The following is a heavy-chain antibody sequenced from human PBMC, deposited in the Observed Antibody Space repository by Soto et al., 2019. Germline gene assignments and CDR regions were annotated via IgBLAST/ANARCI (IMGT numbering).Heavy chain of an antibody. J-gene: IGHJ5*02. CDR1: GFTFSSYW. V-gene: IGHV3-74*01. D-gene: IGHD3-22*01. Sequence: GGSLRLSCAASGFTFSSYWMHWVRQAPGKGLVWVSRINSDGSSTSYADSVKGRFTISRDNAKNTLYLQMNSLRAEDTAVYYCARKRNLYDSSGYYYGWFDPWGQGTLVTVSS. CDR2: INSDGSST. CDR3: ARKRNLYDSSGYYYGWFDP.